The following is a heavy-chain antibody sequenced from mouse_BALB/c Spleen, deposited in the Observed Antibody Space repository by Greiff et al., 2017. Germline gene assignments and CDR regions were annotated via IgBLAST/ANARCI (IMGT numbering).Heavy chain of an antibody. J-gene: IGHJ3*01. CDR1: GFSLTSYG. D-gene: IGHD2-2*01. CDR2: IWAGGST. V-gene: IGHV2-9*02. CDR3: AREEYGYDEGFAY. Sequence: VKLVESGPGLVAPSQSLSITCTVSGFSLTSYGVHWVRQPPGKGLEWLGVIWAGGSTNYNSALMSRLSISKDNSKSQVFLKMNSLQTDDTAMYYCAREEYGYDEGFAYWGQGTLVTVSA.